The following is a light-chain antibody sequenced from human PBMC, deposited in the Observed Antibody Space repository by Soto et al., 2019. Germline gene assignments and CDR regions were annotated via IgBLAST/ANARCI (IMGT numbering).Light chain of an antibody. V-gene: IGLV1-51*01. CDR2: DNN. J-gene: IGLJ2*01. CDR1: NSNIGNKD. Sequence: QSVLTQPPSVSAAPGQKVTISCSGSNSNIGNKDVSWYQQFPGSAPKLLIYDNNRRPSGIPDRFSAPKSGTSATLAITGLQTGDEADYYCGTWDSGLSVVVFGGGTQVTVL. CDR3: GTWDSGLSVVV.